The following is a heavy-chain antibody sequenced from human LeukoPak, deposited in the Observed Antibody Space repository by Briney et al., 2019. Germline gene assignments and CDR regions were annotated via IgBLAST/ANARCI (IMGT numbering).Heavy chain of an antibody. CDR2: IYTSGST. J-gene: IGHJ4*02. CDR3: ARSPLEYDFWSGRHYYFDY. V-gene: IGHV4-61*02. D-gene: IGHD3-3*01. CDR1: GGSISSGNYF. Sequence: SETLSLTCTVSGGSISSGNYFWSWIRQPAGKGLEWIGRIYTSGSTNYNPSLKSRVTISVDTSKNQFSLKLSSVTAADTAVYYSARSPLEYDFWSGRHYYFDYWGQGTLVTVSS.